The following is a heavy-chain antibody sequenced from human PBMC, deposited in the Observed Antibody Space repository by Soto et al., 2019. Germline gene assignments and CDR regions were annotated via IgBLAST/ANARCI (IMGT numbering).Heavy chain of an antibody. Sequence: SLILACTASVFTFCDYAMSWVRQAPGKGLEWVGFIRSKAYGGTTEYAASVKGRFTISRDDSKSIAYLQMNSLKTEDTAVYYCTRDAGYCSGGSCDHDYWGQGTLVTVSS. CDR2: IRSKAYGGTT. V-gene: IGHV3-49*04. D-gene: IGHD2-15*01. CDR1: VFTFCDYA. J-gene: IGHJ4*02. CDR3: TRDAGYCSGGSCDHDY.